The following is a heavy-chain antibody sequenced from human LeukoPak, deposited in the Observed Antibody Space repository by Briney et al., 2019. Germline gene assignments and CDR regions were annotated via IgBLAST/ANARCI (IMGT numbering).Heavy chain of an antibody. J-gene: IGHJ2*01. CDR2: IYTSGST. CDR3: ARSCGGDFYCPLPYSASWYFDL. D-gene: IGHD2-21*02. V-gene: IGHV4-61*02. CDR1: GGSISSGSYY. Sequence: PSETLSLTCTVSGGSISSGSYYWSWIRQPAGKGLEWIGRIYTSGSTNYNPSLKSRVTISVDTSKNQFSLKLSSVTAADTAVYYCARSCGGDFYCPLPYSASWYFDLWGRGTLVTVSS.